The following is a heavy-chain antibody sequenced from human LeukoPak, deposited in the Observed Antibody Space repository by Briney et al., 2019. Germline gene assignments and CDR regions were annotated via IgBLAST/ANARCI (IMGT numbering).Heavy chain of an antibody. J-gene: IGHJ4*02. V-gene: IGHV3-23*01. Sequence: GGSLRLSCAASGFTFNSYAMSWVRQAPGKGLEWVSGISGSGGNTYYADSVKGRFTISRNNSRNTLYLQMNSLTAEDTALYYCAKSRGYSNTSPFDYWGQGTLVAVSS. CDR3: AKSRGYSNTSPFDY. CDR1: GFTFNSYA. CDR2: ISGSGGNT. D-gene: IGHD5-12*01.